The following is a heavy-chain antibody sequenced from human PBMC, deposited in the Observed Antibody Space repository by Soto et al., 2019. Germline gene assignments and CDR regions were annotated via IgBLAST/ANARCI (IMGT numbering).Heavy chain of an antibody. V-gene: IGHV4-30-4*01. D-gene: IGHD3-3*01. Sequence: LPLTCTVSGGSISSGDYYMSVIRQPPRKGLEWIGYIYYSGSTYYNPSLKSRVTISVDTSKNQFSLKLNSVTAADTAVYYCARSSKYDFWSGYYNFDYWGEGTLVTVSS. J-gene: IGHJ4*02. CDR2: IYYSGST. CDR1: GGSISSGDYY. CDR3: ARSSKYDFWSGYYNFDY.